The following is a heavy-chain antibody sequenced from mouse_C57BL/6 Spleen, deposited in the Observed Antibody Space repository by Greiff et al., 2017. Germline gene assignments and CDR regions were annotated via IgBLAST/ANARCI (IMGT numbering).Heavy chain of an antibody. CDR3: ARNGGDYYGRRWYFDV. CDR1: GFSLTSYG. V-gene: IGHV2-2*01. J-gene: IGHJ1*03. Sequence: QVQLQQSGPGLVQPSQSLSITCTVSGFSLTSYGVHWVRQSPGKGLEWLGVIWSGGSTDYNAAFISRLSISKDNSKSQVFFKMNSLQADDTAIYYCARNGGDYYGRRWYFDVWGTGTTVTVSS. CDR2: IWSGGST. D-gene: IGHD1-1*01.